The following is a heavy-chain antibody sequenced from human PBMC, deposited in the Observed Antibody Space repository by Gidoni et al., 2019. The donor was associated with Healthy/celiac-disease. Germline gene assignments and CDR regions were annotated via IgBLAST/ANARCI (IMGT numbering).Heavy chain of an antibody. CDR3: AKDGVIAAAGTSYYYYYMDV. J-gene: IGHJ6*03. V-gene: IGHV3-30*02. CDR1: GFTFSSYG. Sequence: QVQLVESGGGVVQPGGSLRLSCASSGFTFSSYGMHWVRQAPGTGLEWVAFIRYDGSNKYYADSVKGRFTISRDNSKNTLYLQMNRLRAEDTAVYYCAKDGVIAAAGTSYYYYYMDVWGKGTTVTVSS. D-gene: IGHD6-13*01. CDR2: IRYDGSNK.